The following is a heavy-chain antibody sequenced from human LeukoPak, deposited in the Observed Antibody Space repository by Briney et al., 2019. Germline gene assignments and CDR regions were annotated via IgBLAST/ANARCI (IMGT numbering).Heavy chain of an antibody. Sequence: PGGSLRLSCAASGFTFSSYWMHWVRQAPGKGLLWVSRINSDGSSTSYADSVKGRFTISRDNAKNTLYLQMNSLRAEDTAVYYCARVTTYYDFWSGYAVDYWGQGSLVTVSS. V-gene: IGHV3-74*01. J-gene: IGHJ4*02. CDR2: INSDGSST. CDR3: ARVTTYYDFWSGYAVDY. D-gene: IGHD3-3*01. CDR1: GFTFSSYW.